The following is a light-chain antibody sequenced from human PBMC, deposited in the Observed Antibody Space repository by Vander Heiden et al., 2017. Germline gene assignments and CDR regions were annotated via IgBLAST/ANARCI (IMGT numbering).Light chain of an antibody. CDR2: GAS. V-gene: IGKV3-20*01. J-gene: IGKJ2*01. CDR3: QQFDFSSRYT. CDR1: QSVTSTY. Sequence: EIELTQSPGTLSLSAGERATLSCRASQSVTSTYLSWYQQIPGQDPRLLIYGASTRATGIPDRFSGSGSGTDFTLTISRLEPEDFSVYYCQQFDFSSRYTFGQGTKLEIK.